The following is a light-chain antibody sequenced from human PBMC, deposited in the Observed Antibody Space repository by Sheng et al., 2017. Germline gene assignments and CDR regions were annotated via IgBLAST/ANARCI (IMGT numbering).Light chain of an antibody. CDR1: SNDVGNYDY. CDR2: DVS. CDR3: SSYTSDSTYV. Sequence: QSALTQPASVSGSPGQSITISCTGTSNDVGNYDYVSWYQQHPGKAPKLMIYDVSKRPSGVSDRFSGSKSGDTASLTISGLQTEDEADYYCSSYTSDSTYVFGPGTTVTV. V-gene: IGLV2-14*03. J-gene: IGLJ1*01.